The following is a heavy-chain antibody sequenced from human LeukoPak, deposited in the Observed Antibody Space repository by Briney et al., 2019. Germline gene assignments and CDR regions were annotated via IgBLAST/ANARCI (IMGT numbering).Heavy chain of an antibody. J-gene: IGHJ4*02. CDR3: AKEVSGNSPVGGVDY. D-gene: IGHD4-23*01. CDR2: IQNDGSDK. Sequence: PGGSLRLFCTASGFTFSNYGIHWVRQAPGKGLDWVTFIQNDGSDKYYADSVKGRFTISRDNSKNTLYLQMNSLRAEDTAVFYCAKEVSGNSPVGGVDYRGQGTLVTVSS. CDR1: GFTFSNYG. V-gene: IGHV3-30*02.